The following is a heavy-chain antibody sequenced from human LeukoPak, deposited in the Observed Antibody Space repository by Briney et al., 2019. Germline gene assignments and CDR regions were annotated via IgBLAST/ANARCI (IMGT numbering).Heavy chain of an antibody. CDR2: ISTSGSTI. CDR1: GFTFSDYY. J-gene: IGHJ6*02. D-gene: IGHD1-26*01. Sequence: GGSLRLSCAASGFTFSDYYMSWIRQAPGKGLEWVSYISTSGSTIHYADSVKGRFTISRDNAKNSLYLQMNSLRAEDTAVYYCARVHKSGSYFNYYVTDVWGQGTTVTVSS. CDR3: ARVHKSGSYFNYYVTDV. V-gene: IGHV3-11*01.